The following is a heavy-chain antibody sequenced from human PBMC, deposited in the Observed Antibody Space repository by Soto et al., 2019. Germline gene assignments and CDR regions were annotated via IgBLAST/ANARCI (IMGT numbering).Heavy chain of an antibody. J-gene: IGHJ6*01. CDR2: ISWNSGSI. CDR1: GFTFDDYA. Sequence: GGSLRLSCAASGFTFDDYAMHWVRQAPGKGLEWVSGISWNSGSIGYADSVKGRFTISRDNAKNSLYLQMNSRRAEDTALYYCAKDTHRSGWYVPGSYYYYGMDVWAQGTTVTGSS. D-gene: IGHD6-19*01. V-gene: IGHV3-9*01. CDR3: AKDTHRSGWYVPGSYYYYGMDV.